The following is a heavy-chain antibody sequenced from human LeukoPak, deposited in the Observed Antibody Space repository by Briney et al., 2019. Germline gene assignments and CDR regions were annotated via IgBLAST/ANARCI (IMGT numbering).Heavy chain of an antibody. CDR2: MHHSGST. D-gene: IGHD3-10*01. CDR1: GYSISTDYH. J-gene: IGHJ4*02. Sequence: SETLSFTCAVSGYSISTDYHWGRIRQPPGKGLEWIGSMHHSGSTYYNPSLKSRVTISVDTSKNQVSLKLNSVTAADTAVYYCARDRSYYTFDYWGQGTLVTVSA. CDR3: ARDRSYYTFDY. V-gene: IGHV4-38-2*02.